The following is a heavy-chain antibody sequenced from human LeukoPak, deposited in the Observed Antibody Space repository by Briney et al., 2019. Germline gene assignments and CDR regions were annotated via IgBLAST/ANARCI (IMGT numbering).Heavy chain of an antibody. Sequence: ASVKVSCKASGYTFTSYGISWVRQAPGQGLEWMGWITTYNGKTNYAQKLQGRVTMTTDTSTSTAYMELRSLRSDDTAVYYCAREDYYGSGSYYNWFDPWGQGTMVTVS. V-gene: IGHV1-18*01. CDR2: ITTYNGKT. D-gene: IGHD3-10*01. J-gene: IGHJ5*01. CDR1: GYTFTSYG. CDR3: AREDYYGSGSYYNWFDP.